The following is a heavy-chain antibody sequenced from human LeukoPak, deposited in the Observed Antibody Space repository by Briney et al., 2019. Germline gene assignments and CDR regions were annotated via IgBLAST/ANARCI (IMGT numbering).Heavy chain of an antibody. D-gene: IGHD3-22*01. Sequence: SETLSLTCAVYGGSFSGYYWSWIRQPPGKGLEWIGYIYYSGSTNYNPSLKSRVTISVDTSKNQFSLKLSSVTAADTAVYYCARASWLLDPGGDDYWGQGTLVTVSS. V-gene: IGHV4-59*01. CDR3: ARASWLLDPGGDDY. J-gene: IGHJ4*02. CDR2: IYYSGST. CDR1: GGSFSGYY.